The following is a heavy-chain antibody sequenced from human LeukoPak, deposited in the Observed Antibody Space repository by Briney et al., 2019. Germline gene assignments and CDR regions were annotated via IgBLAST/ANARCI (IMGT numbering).Heavy chain of an antibody. V-gene: IGHV3-30*18. CDR3: AKAHYSSGWYFDY. CDR1: GFTFSSYG. CDR2: ISYDGSNK. D-gene: IGHD6-19*01. J-gene: IGHJ4*02. Sequence: GGSLRLSCAASGFTFSSYGMHWVRQAPGKGLEWVAVISYDGSNKYYADSVKGRFTISRDNSKNTLYLQMNSLRAEDTAVYYCAKAHYSSGWYFDYWGQGTLVTVSS.